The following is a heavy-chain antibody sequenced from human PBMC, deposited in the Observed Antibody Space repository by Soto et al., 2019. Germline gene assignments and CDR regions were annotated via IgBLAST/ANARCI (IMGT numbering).Heavy chain of an antibody. CDR1: GFTFSKFD. J-gene: IGHJ4*02. CDR2: IGISGDT. CDR3: ARGQEVGAHFFDS. V-gene: IGHV3-13*04. D-gene: IGHD2-15*01. Sequence: GSLRLSCEASGFTFSKFDMHWVRQPTGKGLEWVSTIGISGDTYYAVSVKGRFTISRDNAKNSLSLQMNSLRAGDTALYFCARGQEVGAHFFDSWGQGTQVTVS.